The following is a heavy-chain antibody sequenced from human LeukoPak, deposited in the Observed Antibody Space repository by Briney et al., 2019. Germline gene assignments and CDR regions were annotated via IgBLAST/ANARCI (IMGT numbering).Heavy chain of an antibody. J-gene: IGHJ5*02. D-gene: IGHD2-2*01. CDR3: AREGGSIVVVPAATRWFDP. V-gene: IGHV4-34*01. CDR2: INHSGST. Sequence: SETLSLTCAVYGGSLSGYYWSWIRQPPGKGLEWIGEINHSGSTNYNPSLKSRVTISVDTSKNQFSLKLSSVTAADTAVYYCAREGGSIVVVPAATRWFDPWGQGTLVTVSS. CDR1: GGSLSGYY.